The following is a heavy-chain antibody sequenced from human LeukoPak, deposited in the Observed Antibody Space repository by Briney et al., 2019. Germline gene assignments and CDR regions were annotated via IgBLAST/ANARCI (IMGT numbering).Heavy chain of an antibody. CDR1: GFSFSRFW. CDR2: IKQDGSEK. Sequence: PGGSLRLSCAASGFSFSRFWMSWVRQAPGKGLEWVANIKQDGSEKYYVDSVKGRFTIPRDNAKNSLYLQMNSLRAEDTAVYYCARGSAGSGSYYIRNYYMDVWGKGTTVTVSS. D-gene: IGHD3-10*01. CDR3: ARGSAGSGSYYIRNYYMDV. J-gene: IGHJ6*03. V-gene: IGHV3-7*01.